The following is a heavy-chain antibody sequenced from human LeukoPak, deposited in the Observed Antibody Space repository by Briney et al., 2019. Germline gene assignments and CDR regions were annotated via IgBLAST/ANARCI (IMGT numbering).Heavy chain of an antibody. CDR2: ISSSGSTI. V-gene: IGHV3-48*03. CDR1: GFTFSSYE. Sequence: QPGGSLRLSCAASGFTFSSYEMNWVRQAPGKGLEWVSYISSSGSTIYYADSVKGRFTISRDNAKNSLYLQMNSLRAEDTAVYYCASSPLWFGEGGYMDVWGKGTTVTISS. CDR3: ASSPLWFGEGGYMDV. D-gene: IGHD3-10*01. J-gene: IGHJ6*03.